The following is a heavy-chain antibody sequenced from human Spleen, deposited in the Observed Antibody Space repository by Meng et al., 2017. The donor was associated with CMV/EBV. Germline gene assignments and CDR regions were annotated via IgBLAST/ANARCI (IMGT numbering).Heavy chain of an antibody. V-gene: IGHV1-46*01. CDR3: ASGYYDFWSGYFDYYYGMDV. CDR2: INPRGGRT. Sequence: ASVKVSCKASGYTFTSYYMHWVRQAPGQGLEWMGIINPRGGRTSYAQKFQGRVTMTRDTSTSTVYMALSSLRYEDTALYYCASGYYDFWSGYFDYYYGMDVWGQGTTVTVSS. D-gene: IGHD3-3*01. CDR1: GYTFTSYY. J-gene: IGHJ6*02.